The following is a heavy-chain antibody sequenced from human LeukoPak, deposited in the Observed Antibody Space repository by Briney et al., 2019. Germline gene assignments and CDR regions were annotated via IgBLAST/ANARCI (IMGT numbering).Heavy chain of an antibody. Sequence: PGGSLRLSCAASGFTFGSYAMSWVRQAPGKGLEWVSAISGSGGSTYYADSVKGRFTISRDNSKNTLYLQMNSLRAEDTAVYYCTKAYYDILTGPLAGAFDIWGQGTMVTVSS. D-gene: IGHD3-9*01. V-gene: IGHV3-23*01. CDR3: TKAYYDILTGPLAGAFDI. CDR2: ISGSGGST. CDR1: GFTFGSYA. J-gene: IGHJ3*02.